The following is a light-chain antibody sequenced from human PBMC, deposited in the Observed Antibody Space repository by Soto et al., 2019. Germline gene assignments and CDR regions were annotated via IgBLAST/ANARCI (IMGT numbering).Light chain of an antibody. V-gene: IGKV1-39*01. Sequence: DIQMTQSPSSLSASVGDGVTITCRASQSISSSLNWYHQKPGKAPKLLISAASSLQSGVPSRFSGSGSGTDFTLTISSLQPEDFATYYCQQSYSSPYTFGQGTKLEIK. CDR2: AAS. CDR1: QSISSS. CDR3: QQSYSSPYT. J-gene: IGKJ2*01.